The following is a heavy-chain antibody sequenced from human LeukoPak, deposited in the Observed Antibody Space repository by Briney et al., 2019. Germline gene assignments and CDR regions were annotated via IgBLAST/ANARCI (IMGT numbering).Heavy chain of an antibody. CDR3: ASKLAYCGGDCYSHGGYFDY. V-gene: IGHV3-23*01. Sequence: PGGSLRLSCAASGFTFSSYGMSWVRQAPGKGLEWVSAISGSGGSTYYADSVKGRFTISRDNSKNTLYLQMNSLRAEDTAVYYCASKLAYCGGDCYSHGGYFDYWGQGTLVTVSS. CDR2: ISGSGGST. D-gene: IGHD2-21*02. J-gene: IGHJ4*02. CDR1: GFTFSSYG.